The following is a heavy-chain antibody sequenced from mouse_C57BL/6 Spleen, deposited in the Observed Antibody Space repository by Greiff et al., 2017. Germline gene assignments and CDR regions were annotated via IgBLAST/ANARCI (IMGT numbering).Heavy chain of an antibody. Sequence: EVQLQQSGPELVKPGASVKISCKASGYTFTDYYMNWVKPSHGKSLEWIGDINPNNGGTSYNQKFKGKATLTVDKSSSTAYMELRSLTSEDSAVYYCARKDDYFDYWGQGTTLTVSS. CDR2: INPNNGGT. V-gene: IGHV1-26*01. CDR3: ARKDDYFDY. J-gene: IGHJ2*01. CDR1: GYTFTDYY.